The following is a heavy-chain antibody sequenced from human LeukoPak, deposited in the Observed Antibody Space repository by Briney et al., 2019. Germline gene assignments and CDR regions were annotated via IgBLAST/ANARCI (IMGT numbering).Heavy chain of an antibody. Sequence: GGSLRLSCAASGFTFSRYWMHWVRQAPGKGLVWVSRIESDGTTTTYADSVKGRFTISRDNAKNTLYLQMNSLRAEDTAVYYCTRGRSSGYSSGDYWGQGTLVTVSS. CDR2: IESDGTTT. V-gene: IGHV3-74*01. CDR1: GFTFSRYW. CDR3: TRGRSSGYSSGDY. J-gene: IGHJ4*02. D-gene: IGHD3-22*01.